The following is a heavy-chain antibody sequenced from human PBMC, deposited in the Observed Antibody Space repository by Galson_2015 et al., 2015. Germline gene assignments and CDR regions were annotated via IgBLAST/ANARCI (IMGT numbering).Heavy chain of an antibody. CDR3: AKDNRPDGVWTLDS. CDR1: GFTFSNYD. V-gene: IGHV3-23*01. J-gene: IGHJ4*02. Sequence: SLRLTCATSGFTFSNYDMSWVRQAQGKGLEWVSTISDSGTRTYYADSVKGRFTISRDNSKNTLYLQMNSLGSEDTAVYFCAKDNRPDGVWTLDSWGQGALVTVSS. CDR2: ISDSGTRT. D-gene: IGHD4-17*01.